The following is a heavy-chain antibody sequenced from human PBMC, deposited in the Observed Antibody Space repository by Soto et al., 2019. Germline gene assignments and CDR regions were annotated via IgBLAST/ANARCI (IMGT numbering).Heavy chain of an antibody. CDR2: IYSGGYT. D-gene: IGHD3-10*01. CDR1: GFTVSNNY. V-gene: IGHV3-53*01. CDR3: ASRAGGGGY. Sequence: ESGGGLIQPGGSLRLSCAVSGFTVSNNYMSWVRQAPGKGLEGVSVIYSGGYTAYGDSVKGRFTISRDNSKNTLYLQMNRRGAEDGGFFSGASRAGGGGYWGQGTLVTVSS. J-gene: IGHJ4*02.